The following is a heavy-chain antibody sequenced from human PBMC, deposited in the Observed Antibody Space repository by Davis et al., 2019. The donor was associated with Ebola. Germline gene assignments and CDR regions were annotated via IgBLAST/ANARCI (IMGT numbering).Heavy chain of an antibody. Sequence: SETLSLTCAVYGGSFSGYYWSWIRQPPGKGLEWIGEINHSGSTNYNPSLKSRVTISVDTSKNQFSLKLSSVTAADTAVYYCARGDILTGYSYWGQGTLVTVSS. V-gene: IGHV4-34*01. CDR1: GGSFSGYY. CDR3: ARGDILTGYSY. J-gene: IGHJ4*02. D-gene: IGHD3-9*01. CDR2: INHSGST.